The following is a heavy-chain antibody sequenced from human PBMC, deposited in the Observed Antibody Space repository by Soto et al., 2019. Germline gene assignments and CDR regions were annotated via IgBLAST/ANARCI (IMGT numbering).Heavy chain of an antibody. CDR3: ARASVGEGLAASFGFDATSPGNNWFDP. Sequence: PSQTLSLTCAISGDSVSSNSAAWNWIRQSPSRGLEWLGRTYYRSKWYNDYAVSVKSRITINPDTSKNQFSLQLNSVTPEDTAVYYCARASVGEGLAASFGFDATSPGNNWFDPWGQGTLVTVSS. V-gene: IGHV6-1*01. J-gene: IGHJ5*02. D-gene: IGHD6-13*01. CDR1: GDSVSSNSAA. CDR2: TYYRSKWYN.